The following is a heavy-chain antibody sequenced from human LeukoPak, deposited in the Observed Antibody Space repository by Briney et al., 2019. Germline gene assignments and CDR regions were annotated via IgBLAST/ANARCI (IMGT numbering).Heavy chain of an antibody. D-gene: IGHD3-3*01. CDR3: AQGVTIFGRASNY. CDR2: INTDGSST. CDR1: GFTFSSYW. Sequence: PGGSLRLSCAASGFTFSSYWMHWVRQAPGKGLVWVSRINTDGSSTSYADSVKGRFTISRDNAKNTLYLQMNSLRAEDTAVYYCAQGVTIFGRASNYWGQGTLVTVSS. V-gene: IGHV3-74*01. J-gene: IGHJ4*02.